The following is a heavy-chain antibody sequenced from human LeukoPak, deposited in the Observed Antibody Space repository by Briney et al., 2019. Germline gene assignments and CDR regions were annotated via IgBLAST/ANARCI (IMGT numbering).Heavy chain of an antibody. V-gene: IGHV4-59*01. J-gene: IGHJ4*02. CDR2: IYYSGST. CDR3: ARLSSGDLWSSGYPSKFDC. Sequence: SETLSLTCTVSGGSISGYYWSWIRQPPGEGLECSVCIYYSGSTNYNPPLKSRVPISVDTSKNQFSLNLGSVNPAAMAISYCARLSSGDLWSSGYPSKFDCWGQGIMVTVSS. D-gene: IGHD3-22*01. CDR1: GGSISGYY.